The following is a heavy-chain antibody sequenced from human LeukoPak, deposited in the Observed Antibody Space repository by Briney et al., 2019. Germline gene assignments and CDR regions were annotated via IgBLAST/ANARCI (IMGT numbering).Heavy chain of an antibody. CDR2: IYHSGST. CDR3: GRSTIFGVIIIQFDP. V-gene: IGHV4-38-2*01. J-gene: IGHJ5*02. Sequence: SETLSLTCAVSGYSISSGFYWGWIRQPPGKGREWIGSIYHSGSTYYNPSLKSRVTISVDTSKNQFSLKLTYVTAADTAVYYCGRSTIFGVIIIQFDPWGQGTLVTVSS. CDR1: GYSISSGFY. D-gene: IGHD3-3*01.